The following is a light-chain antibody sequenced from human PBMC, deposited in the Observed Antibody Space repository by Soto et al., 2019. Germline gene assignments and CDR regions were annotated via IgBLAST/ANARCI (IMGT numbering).Light chain of an antibody. V-gene: IGLV1-51*02. Sequence: QSVLTQPPSVSAAPGQKVTISCSGSSSDIGRNYVSWYQHLPGTAPKLLIYENNKRPSGIPDRLSGSKSGSSATLGITGLPTGDEADYYCGTWDSSLTTYVFGAGTKVTVL. CDR1: SSDIGRNY. CDR2: ENN. J-gene: IGLJ1*01. CDR3: GTWDSSLTTYV.